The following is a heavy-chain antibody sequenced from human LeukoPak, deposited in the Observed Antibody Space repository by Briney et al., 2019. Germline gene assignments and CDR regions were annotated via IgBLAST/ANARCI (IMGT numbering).Heavy chain of an antibody. V-gene: IGHV3-48*02. Sequence: GGSLRLSCAASGFTFSSYSMNWVRQAPGEGLEWVSYITSSSSTIYYADSVKGRFTISRDNAKNSLYLQMSSLRDEDTAVYYCARDRPGATVTPFDYWGLGTLVTVSS. D-gene: IGHD4-17*01. CDR3: ARDRPGATVTPFDY. CDR2: ITSSSSTI. J-gene: IGHJ4*02. CDR1: GFTFSSYS.